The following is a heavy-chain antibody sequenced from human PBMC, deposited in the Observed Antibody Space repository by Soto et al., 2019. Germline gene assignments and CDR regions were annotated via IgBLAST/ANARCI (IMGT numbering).Heavy chain of an antibody. D-gene: IGHD1-26*01. CDR2: IIPIFGTT. CDR1: GGTFSSYA. CDR3: ARPSSVGARSGVFDI. V-gene: IGHV1-69*01. Sequence: QVQLVQSGAEVKKPGSSVKVSCKASGGTFSSYAISWVRQAPGQGLEWMGGIIPIFGTTNYAQKFQGRVTITADESTSTAYMELSSLRXXXXXXXYCARPSSVGARSGVFDIWGQGTMVTVSS. J-gene: IGHJ3*02.